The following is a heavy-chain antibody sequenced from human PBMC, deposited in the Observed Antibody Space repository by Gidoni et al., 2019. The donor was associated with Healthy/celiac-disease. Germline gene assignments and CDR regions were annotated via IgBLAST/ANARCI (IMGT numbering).Heavy chain of an antibody. CDR3: AKEAGLGFDY. J-gene: IGHJ4*02. D-gene: IGHD3-16*01. Sequence: QVQLVESGGGVVQPGRSLRLSWAASGFTFSSYGMHWVRQAPGKGLEWVAVISYDGSNKYYADSVKGRFTISRDNSKNTLYLQMNSLRAEDTAVYYCAKEAGLGFDYWGQGTLVTVSS. CDR1: GFTFSSYG. CDR2: ISYDGSNK. V-gene: IGHV3-30*18.